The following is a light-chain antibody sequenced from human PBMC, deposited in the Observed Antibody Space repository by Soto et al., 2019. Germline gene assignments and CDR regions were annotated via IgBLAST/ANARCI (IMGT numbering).Light chain of an antibody. CDR3: SSYTSSSTPFV. Sequence: QSALTQPASVSGSPGQSITISCTGTSSDFGGYNYFSWYQQHPVKAPKLMIYDVSNRPSGVSYRFSGSKSGNTASLTISGLQAEDEADYYCSSYTSSSTPFVFGTGTKVTVL. V-gene: IGLV2-14*01. CDR1: SSDFGGYNY. J-gene: IGLJ1*01. CDR2: DVS.